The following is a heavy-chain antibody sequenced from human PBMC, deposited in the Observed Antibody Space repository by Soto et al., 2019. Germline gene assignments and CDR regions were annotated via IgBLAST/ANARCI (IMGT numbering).Heavy chain of an antibody. J-gene: IGHJ4*02. CDR3: ARELFIAVAAFDY. Sequence: ASVKVSCKASGYTFTSYAMHWVRQAPGQRLEWMGWINAGNGNTKYSQKFQGRVTITRDTSASTAYMELSSLRSEDTAVYYCARELFIAVAAFDYWGRGTLVTVSS. CDR2: INAGNGNT. CDR1: GYTFTSYA. V-gene: IGHV1-3*01. D-gene: IGHD6-19*01.